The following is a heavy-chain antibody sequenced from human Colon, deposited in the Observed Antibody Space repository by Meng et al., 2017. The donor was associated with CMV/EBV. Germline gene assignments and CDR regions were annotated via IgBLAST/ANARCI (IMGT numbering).Heavy chain of an antibody. CDR1: GFTFSSKL. V-gene: IGHV3-74*01. J-gene: IGHJ4*02. Sequence: EQRFGSGGGLVQPGGSLRLSCAASGFTFSSKLMHWVRQGPGKGLVWVSRINTDGSTTYYADSVKGRFTISRDNAKNTLYLQMNSLRAEDTAVYYCASRDYWGQGTLVTVSS. CDR2: INTDGSTT. CDR3: ASRDY.